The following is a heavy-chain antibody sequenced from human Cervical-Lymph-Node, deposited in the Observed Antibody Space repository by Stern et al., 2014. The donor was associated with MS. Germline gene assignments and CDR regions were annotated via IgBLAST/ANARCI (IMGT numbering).Heavy chain of an antibody. V-gene: IGHV5-51*03. Sequence: EVQLVQSGAEVRKPGESLKISCKGSGYNFANYWIGWVRQMPGKGPEWMGIIFPGDSETRYSPSFQGQVTISADRSISTAYLQWSSLKASDTAMYYCAREGILPDAMGRNYYYYGMDVWGQGTTVTVSS. J-gene: IGHJ6*02. CDR3: AREGILPDAMGRNYYYYGMDV. CDR1: GYNFANYW. CDR2: IFPGDSET. D-gene: IGHD2-2*01.